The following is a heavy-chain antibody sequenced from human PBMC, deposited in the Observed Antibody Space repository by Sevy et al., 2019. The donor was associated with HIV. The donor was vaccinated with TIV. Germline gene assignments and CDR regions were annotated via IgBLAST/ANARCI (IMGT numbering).Heavy chain of an antibody. CDR1: EFTFSSYS. V-gene: IGHV3-21*01. J-gene: IGHJ6*02. CDR2: ISSSSSYI. Sequence: GGSLRLSCAASEFTFSSYSMNWVRQAPGKGLEWVSSISSSSSYIYYADSVKGRFTISRDNAKNSLYLQMNSLRAEDTAVYYCARGVPLLGYCSSTSCPAYYYGMDVWGQGTTVTVSS. CDR3: ARGVPLLGYCSSTSCPAYYYGMDV. D-gene: IGHD2-2*01.